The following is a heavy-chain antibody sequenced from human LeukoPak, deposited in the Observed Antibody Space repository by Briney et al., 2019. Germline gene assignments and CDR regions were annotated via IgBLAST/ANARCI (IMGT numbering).Heavy chain of an antibody. V-gene: IGHV1-2*02. CDR3: ARYYCSGGSCYLFDY. CDR2: INPNSGGT. CDR1: GYTFTGYY. Sequence: ASVKVSGKASGYTFTGYYMHWVRQAPGQGLEWMGWINPNSGGTNYAQKFQGRVTMTRDTSISTAYMELSRLRSDDTAVYYCARYYCSGGSCYLFDYWGQGALVTVSS. J-gene: IGHJ4*02. D-gene: IGHD2-15*01.